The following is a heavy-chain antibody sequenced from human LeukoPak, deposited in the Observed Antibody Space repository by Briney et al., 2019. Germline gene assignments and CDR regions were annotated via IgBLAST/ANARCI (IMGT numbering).Heavy chain of an antibody. V-gene: IGHV3-30*04. Sequence: GGSLRLSCAASGFTFSSYAMHWVRQAPGKGLEWVAVISYDGSNKYYADSVKGRFTISRDNSKNTLYLQMNSLRADDTAVYYCARPTYYDILTGLYYFDYWGQGTLVTVSS. CDR3: ARPTYYDILTGLYYFDY. CDR1: GFTFSSYA. CDR2: ISYDGSNK. J-gene: IGHJ4*02. D-gene: IGHD3-9*01.